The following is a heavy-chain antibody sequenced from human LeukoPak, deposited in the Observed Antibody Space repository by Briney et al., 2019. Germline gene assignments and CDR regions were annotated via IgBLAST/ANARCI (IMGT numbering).Heavy chain of an antibody. CDR2: INPNSGDT. CDR1: GYTFTGYY. Sequence: ASVKVSCRASGYTFTGYYMHWLRQAPGQGLEWMGRINPNSGDTNYAQKFQGRVTMTRDTSITTAYLELSGLRSDDTALFYCAREATTLPSPLGYWGQGTLVTVSS. D-gene: IGHD4-17*01. CDR3: AREATTLPSPLGY. V-gene: IGHV1-2*06. J-gene: IGHJ4*02.